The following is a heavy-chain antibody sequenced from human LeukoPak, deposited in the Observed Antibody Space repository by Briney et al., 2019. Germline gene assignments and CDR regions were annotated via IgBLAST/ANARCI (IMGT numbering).Heavy chain of an antibody. J-gene: IGHJ3*02. CDR2: IYHSGST. V-gene: IGHV4-39*07. D-gene: IGHD3-9*01. CDR1: DGSISSGGYY. Sequence: PSETLSLTCTVSDGSISSGGYYWSWIRQHPGTGLEWIGSIYHSGSTYYNPSLKSRVTISVDTSKNQFSLKLSSVTAADTAVYYCAALTGYYLDLDAFDIWGQGTMVTVSS. CDR3: AALTGYYLDLDAFDI.